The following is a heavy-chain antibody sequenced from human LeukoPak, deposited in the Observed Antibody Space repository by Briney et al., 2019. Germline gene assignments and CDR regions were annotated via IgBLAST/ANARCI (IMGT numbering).Heavy chain of an antibody. J-gene: IGHJ4*02. CDR2: LDPEDGEL. V-gene: IGHV1-24*01. D-gene: IGHD1-26*01. Sequence: GGSLRLSCAASGFTFSSYEMNWVRQAPGKGLEWMGGLDPEDGELVYAQQFQGRVTMTEDRDADIAYMELRSLTSEDTAVYFCATDLFSRWEVPGHWGQGTVVTVSS. CDR3: ATDLFSRWEVPGH. CDR1: GFTFSSYE.